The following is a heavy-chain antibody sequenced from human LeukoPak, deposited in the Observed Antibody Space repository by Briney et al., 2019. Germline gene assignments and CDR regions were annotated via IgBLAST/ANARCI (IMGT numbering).Heavy chain of an antibody. J-gene: IGHJ6*03. CDR3: AKDRIGRHYYYYMDV. CDR1: GFTFSSYG. Sequence: GGSLRLSCPASGFTFSSYGMHWVRQAPGKGQEWVAFIRYDGSNKYYADSVKGRFTISRDNSKNTLYLQMNSLRDEDTAVYYCAKDRIGRHYYYYMDVWGKGTTVTVSS. V-gene: IGHV3-30*02. CDR2: IRYDGSNK.